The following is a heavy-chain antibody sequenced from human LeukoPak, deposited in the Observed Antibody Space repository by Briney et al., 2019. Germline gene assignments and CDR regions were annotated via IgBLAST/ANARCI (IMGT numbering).Heavy chain of an antibody. CDR3: AKQGKVTSEDYFDY. CDR2: ISYDGSNK. V-gene: IGHV3-30*18. J-gene: IGHJ4*02. CDR1: GFTFSSYG. Sequence: PGGSLRLSCAASGFTFSSYGMHWVRQAPGKGLEWVAVISYDGSNKYYADSVKGRFTISRDNSKNTLYLQMNSLRAEDTAVYYCAKQGKVTSEDYFDYWGQGTLVTVSS. D-gene: IGHD3-16*01.